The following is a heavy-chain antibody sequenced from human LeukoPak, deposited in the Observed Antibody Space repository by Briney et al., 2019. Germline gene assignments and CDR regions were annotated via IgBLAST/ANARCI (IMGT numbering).Heavy chain of an antibody. Sequence: ASVKVSCKVSGYTLTELSMHWVRQAPGKGLEWMGGFDPEDGETIYAQKFQGRVTMTEDTSTDTAYMELSSLRSEDTAVYYCARARTDLEFGDLAYAFEIWGQGTLVTVSS. J-gene: IGHJ3*02. CDR3: ARARTDLEFGDLAYAFEI. CDR2: FDPEDGET. CDR1: GYTLTELS. V-gene: IGHV1-24*01. D-gene: IGHD3-16*01.